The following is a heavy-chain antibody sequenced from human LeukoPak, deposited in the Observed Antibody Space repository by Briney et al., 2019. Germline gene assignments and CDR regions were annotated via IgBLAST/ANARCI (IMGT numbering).Heavy chain of an antibody. CDR3: ARDSRYGDYGYNFAS. J-gene: IGHJ5*02. D-gene: IGHD4-17*01. CDR2: ISYDGSNK. Sequence: GGSLRLSCAASGFTLSSYAMHWVRQAPGKGLEWVAVISYDGSNKYYADSVKGRFTISRDNSKNTLYLQMNSLRAEDTAVYYCARDSRYGDYGYNFASWGQGTLVTVSS. CDR1: GFTLSSYA. V-gene: IGHV3-30-3*01.